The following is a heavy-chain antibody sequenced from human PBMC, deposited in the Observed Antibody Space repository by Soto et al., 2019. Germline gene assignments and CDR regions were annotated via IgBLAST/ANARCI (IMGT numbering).Heavy chain of an antibody. V-gene: IGHV1-69*13. CDR3: ARDRAEDIVVVPAAS. J-gene: IGHJ5*02. CDR2: IIPIFGTA. D-gene: IGHD2-2*01. CDR1: GGTFSSYA. Sequence: SVKVSCKASGGTFSSYAISWVRQAPGQGLEWMGGIIPIFGTANYAQKFQGRVTITAGESTSTAYMELSSLRSEDTAVYYCARDRAEDIVVVPAASWGQGTLVTVSS.